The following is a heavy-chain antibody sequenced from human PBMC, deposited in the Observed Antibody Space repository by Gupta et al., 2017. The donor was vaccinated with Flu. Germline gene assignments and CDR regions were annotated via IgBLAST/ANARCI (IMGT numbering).Heavy chain of an antibody. V-gene: IGHV1-18*01. J-gene: IGHJ3*02. CDR3: ARDFFGYTTPDDSVADAFDI. Sequence: WVRQAPGQGLEWMGWISAYNGNTNYAQKFQGRRTMTTDTSTTTAYMELRSLRSDDTEVYYCARDFFGYTTPDDSVADAFDIWGQGTMVTVS. CDR2: ISAYNGNT. D-gene: IGHD2-15*01.